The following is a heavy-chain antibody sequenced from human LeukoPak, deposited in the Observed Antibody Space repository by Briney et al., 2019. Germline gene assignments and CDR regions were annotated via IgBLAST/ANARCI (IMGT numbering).Heavy chain of an antibody. CDR3: ARDSVVVVPAAIPEYFQN. V-gene: IGHV1-2*02. CDR2: INPNSGGT. J-gene: IGHJ1*01. D-gene: IGHD2-2*01. Sequence: GASVKVSCKASGYTFTGYYMHWVRQAPGQGPEWMGWINPNSGGTNYAQKFQGRVTKTRDTSISTAYMELSRLRSDDTAVYYCARDSVVVVPAAIPEYFQNWGQGTLVTVSS. CDR1: GYTFTGYY.